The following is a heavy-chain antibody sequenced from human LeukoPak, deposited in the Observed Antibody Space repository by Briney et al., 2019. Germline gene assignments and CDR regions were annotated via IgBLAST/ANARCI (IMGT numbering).Heavy chain of an antibody. J-gene: IGHJ3*02. CDR3: AKRGLGTVGAFDI. D-gene: IGHD1-1*01. V-gene: IGHV4-39*01. CDR2: IYYSGNT. Sequence: SETLSLTCTVSFGSITSSLYYWGWIRQPPGKGLEWIGSIYYSGNTYYNPSLRSRVTISVDTSKNQFSLTLSSVTAADTAVYYCAKRGLGTVGAFDIWGQGTMVTVSS. CDR1: FGSITSSLYY.